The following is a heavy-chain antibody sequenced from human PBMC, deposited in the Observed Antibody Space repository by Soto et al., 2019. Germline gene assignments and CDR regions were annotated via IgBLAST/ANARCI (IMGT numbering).Heavy chain of an antibody. D-gene: IGHD5-12*01. CDR1: GGSISSGDYY. J-gene: IGHJ4*02. V-gene: IGHV4-30-4*01. Sequence: SETLSLTRTVSGGSISSGDYYWSWIRQPPGKGLEWIGYIYYSGSTYYNPSLKSRVTISVDTSKNQFSLKLSSVTAADTAVYYCARDSGYSGYTDYWGQGTLVTVSS. CDR3: ARDSGYSGYTDY. CDR2: IYYSGST.